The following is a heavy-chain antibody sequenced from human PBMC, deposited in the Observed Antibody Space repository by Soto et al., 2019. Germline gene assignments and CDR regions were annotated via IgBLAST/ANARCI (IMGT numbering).Heavy chain of an antibody. CDR2: IDPSDSYT. CDR3: ARGSSGYSYGYYYYYGMDV. V-gene: IGHV5-10-1*01. Sequence: PGESLKISCKGSGYSFTSYWISWVRQMPGKGLEWMGRIDPSDSYTNYSPSFQGHATISADKSISTAYLQWSSLKASDTAMYYCARGSSGYSYGYYYYYGMDVWGQGTTVTVSS. D-gene: IGHD5-18*01. CDR1: GYSFTSYW. J-gene: IGHJ6*02.